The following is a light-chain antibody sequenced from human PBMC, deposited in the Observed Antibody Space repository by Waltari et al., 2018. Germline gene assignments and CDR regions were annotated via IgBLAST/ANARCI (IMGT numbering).Light chain of an antibody. Sequence: EIRMTQSPATLSVSPGETANLSCRARYNIIRYLAWYQQRPGRAPRLLIYGASTRATGVPARFTGSGSGTEFTLAINSLQSEDFAVYYCQQYNDWPRTFGQGTKVEI. V-gene: IGKV3-15*01. CDR3: QQYNDWPRT. J-gene: IGKJ1*01. CDR1: YNIIRY. CDR2: GAS.